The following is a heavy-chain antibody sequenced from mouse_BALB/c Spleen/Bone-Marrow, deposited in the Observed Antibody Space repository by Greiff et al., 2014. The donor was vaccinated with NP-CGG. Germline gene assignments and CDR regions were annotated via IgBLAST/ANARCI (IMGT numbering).Heavy chain of an antibody. CDR1: GFDFSRYW. V-gene: IGHV4-1*02. D-gene: IGHD1-1*01. Sequence: VQLKESGSGLVQPGGSLKLSCAASGFDFSRYWMSWVRQAPGEGLEWIGEINPDSSTINYTPSLKDKFIISRDNAKNTLYLQMSKVRSEDTALYYCARQGYYGYSVYWGQGTTLTVSS. J-gene: IGHJ2*01. CDR2: INPDSSTI. CDR3: ARQGYYGYSVY.